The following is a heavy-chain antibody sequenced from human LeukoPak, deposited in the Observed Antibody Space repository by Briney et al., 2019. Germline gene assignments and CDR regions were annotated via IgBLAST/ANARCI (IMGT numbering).Heavy chain of an antibody. CDR2: IIPIFGTA. J-gene: IGHJ4*02. D-gene: IGHD6-13*01. Sequence: SVKVSCKASGGTFSSYAIGWVRQAPGQGLEWMGGIIPIFGTANYAQKFQGRVTITTEESTSTAYMELSTLRSEDTAVYYCARGPPEQQLVYWGQGTLVTVSS. CDR1: GGTFSSYA. V-gene: IGHV1-69*05. CDR3: ARGPPEQQLVY.